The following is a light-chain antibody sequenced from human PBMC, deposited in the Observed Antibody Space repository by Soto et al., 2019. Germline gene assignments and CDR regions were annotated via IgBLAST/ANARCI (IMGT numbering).Light chain of an antibody. CDR3: QQRSNWQGAT. V-gene: IGKV3-11*01. CDR2: DAS. Sequence: EIVLTQSPATLSLSPGERATLFCRASQSVSSYLAWYQQKPGQAPRLLIYDASNRATGIPARFSGSGSGTDFTLTISSLEPEDFAVYYCQQRSNWQGATFGGGTKVDIK. J-gene: IGKJ4*01. CDR1: QSVSSY.